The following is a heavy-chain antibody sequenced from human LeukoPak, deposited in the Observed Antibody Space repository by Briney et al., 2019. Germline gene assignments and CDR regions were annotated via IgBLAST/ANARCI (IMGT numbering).Heavy chain of an antibody. CDR1: GFTFSSYA. CDR3: AKGGLTIFGVVTLSPFDY. V-gene: IGHV3-23*01. D-gene: IGHD3-3*01. CDR2: ISGSGGST. Sequence: GSLRLSCAASGFTFSSYAMSWVRQAPGKGLEWVSAISGSGGSTYYADSVKGRFTISRDNSKNTLYLQMNSLRAEDTAVYYCAKGGLTIFGVVTLSPFDYWGQGTLVTVSS. J-gene: IGHJ4*02.